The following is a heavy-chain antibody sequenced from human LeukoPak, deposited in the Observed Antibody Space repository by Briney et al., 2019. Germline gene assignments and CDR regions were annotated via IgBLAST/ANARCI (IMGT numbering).Heavy chain of an antibody. Sequence: GASVKVSCKASGGTFSSYAISWVRQAPGQGLEWMGGIIPIFGTANYAQKFQGRVTMTTDTSTGTAYMELGSLRSDDTAVYYCARGGIVVVPALGTFDYWGQGTLVTVSS. V-gene: IGHV1-69*05. CDR1: GGTFSSYA. CDR3: ARGGIVVVPALGTFDY. D-gene: IGHD2-2*01. J-gene: IGHJ4*02. CDR2: IIPIFGTA.